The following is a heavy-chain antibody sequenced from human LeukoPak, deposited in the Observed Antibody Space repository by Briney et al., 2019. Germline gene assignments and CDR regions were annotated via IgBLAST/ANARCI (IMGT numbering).Heavy chain of an antibody. CDR2: ISGSGGST. Sequence: GGSLRLSCAASGFTFSSYAMSWVRQAPGKGLEWVSAISGSGGSTYYADSVKGRFTISRYNSKNTLYLQMNSLRAEDTAVYYCAKDSGGNYYYYGMDVWGQGTTVTVSS. D-gene: IGHD1-26*01. V-gene: IGHV3-23*01. CDR3: AKDSGGNYYYYGMDV. J-gene: IGHJ6*02. CDR1: GFTFSSYA.